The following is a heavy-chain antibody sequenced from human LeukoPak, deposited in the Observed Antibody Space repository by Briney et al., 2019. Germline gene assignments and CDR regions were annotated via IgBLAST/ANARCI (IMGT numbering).Heavy chain of an antibody. CDR1: GFTVSSNY. V-gene: IGHV3-66*01. Sequence: GGSLRLSCAASGFTVSSNYMSWVRQAPGKGLEWVSVIYSGGSTYYADSVKGRFTISRDNSKNTLYLQMNSLRAEDTAVYYCARDLVGDTRGYYYYMDVWGKGTTVTISS. CDR2: IYSGGST. J-gene: IGHJ6*03. CDR3: ARDLVGDTRGYYYYMDV. D-gene: IGHD3-10*01.